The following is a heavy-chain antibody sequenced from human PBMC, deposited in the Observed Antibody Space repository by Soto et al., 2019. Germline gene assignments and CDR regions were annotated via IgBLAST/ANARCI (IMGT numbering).Heavy chain of an antibody. CDR1: GGSFSGYY. D-gene: IGHD3-16*02. CDR2: INHSGST. V-gene: IGHV4-34*01. J-gene: IGHJ6*02. Sequence: PXETLSLTCAVDGGSFSGYYWSWIRQPPGKGLEWIGEINHSGSTNYNPSLKSRVTISVDTSKNQFSLKLSSVTAADTAVYYCARGYDYVWGSYPHYYGMDDWGQGPTVTVSS. CDR3: ARGYDYVWGSYPHYYGMDD.